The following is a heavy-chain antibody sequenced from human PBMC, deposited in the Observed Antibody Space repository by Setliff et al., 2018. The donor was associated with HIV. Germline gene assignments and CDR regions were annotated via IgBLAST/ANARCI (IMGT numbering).Heavy chain of an antibody. V-gene: IGHV3-48*01. CDR1: GFTFSSYS. Sequence: PGGSLRLSCAASGFTFSSYSMNWVRQAPGKGLEWVSYIRSSSGTIYYADSVRGRFTISRDNAKNSLYLQMNSLRVEDTAVYYCARDAITLIRGITASDYWGQGTLVTVSS. J-gene: IGHJ4*02. D-gene: IGHD3-10*01. CDR2: IRSSSGTI. CDR3: ARDAITLIRGITASDY.